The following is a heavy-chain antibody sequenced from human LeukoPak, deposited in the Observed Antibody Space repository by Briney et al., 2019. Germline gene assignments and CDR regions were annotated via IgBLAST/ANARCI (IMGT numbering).Heavy chain of an antibody. V-gene: IGHV3-23*01. D-gene: IGHD3-3*01. CDR2: ISGSGDSA. J-gene: IGHJ4*02. CDR1: GFTPGSYA. CDR3: AKEAYDFWSGFSYYFDS. Sequence: GGSLTLSCGLSGFTPGSYAMSWVRQAPGAGLEWVAAISGSGDSAYYTDSVKGRLTIYRDKSKNTLYLQMSSLRAEDTAIYYCAKEAYDFWSGFSYYFDSWGQGILVTVSS.